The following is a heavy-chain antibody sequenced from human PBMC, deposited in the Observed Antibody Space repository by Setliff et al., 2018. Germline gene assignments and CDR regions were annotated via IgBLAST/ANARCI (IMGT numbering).Heavy chain of an antibody. Sequence: SETLSLTCTVSGDSITSGSVYWSWIRQPAGKGLEWIGRIFPTGTTNYNPDLKSRVTMSVDTSKKRFSLMLRSVTAADTAIYYCARYNSSAACFDLWGPGTLVTVAS. CDR2: IFPTGTT. V-gene: IGHV4-61*02. CDR3: ARYNSSAACFDL. D-gene: IGHD1-20*01. CDR1: GDSITSGSVY. J-gene: IGHJ5*02.